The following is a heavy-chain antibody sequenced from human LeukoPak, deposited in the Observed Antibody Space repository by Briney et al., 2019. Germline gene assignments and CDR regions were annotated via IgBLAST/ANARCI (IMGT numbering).Heavy chain of an antibody. V-gene: IGHV4-59*12. D-gene: IGHD3-3*01. Sequence: SETLSLTCTVSGGSISSYYWSWIRQPPGKGLEWIGYIYYSGSTYYNPSLKSRVTISVDTPKNQFSLKLSSVTAADTAVYYCARTFITIFGVVIIEYWFDPWGQGTLVTVSS. CDR2: IYYSGST. CDR1: GGSISSYY. CDR3: ARTFITIFGVVIIEYWFDP. J-gene: IGHJ5*02.